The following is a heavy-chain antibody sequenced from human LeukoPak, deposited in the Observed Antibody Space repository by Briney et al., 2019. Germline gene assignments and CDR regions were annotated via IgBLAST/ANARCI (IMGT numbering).Heavy chain of an antibody. CDR3: ARDRVEVTTSMLGGVKRTVTDYYGMDV. V-gene: IGHV3-53*01. D-gene: IGHD3-16*01. CDR1: GFTVSSSY. CDR2: IYDGGTT. Sequence: GGSLRLSCAASGFTVSSSYMSWVRQAPGKGLEWVSSIYDGGTTHHADSVKGRFTISRDNSRNTLYVQMNSLRAEDTAVYFCARDRVEVTTSMLGGVKRTVTDYYGMDVWGQGTTVTVSS. J-gene: IGHJ6*02.